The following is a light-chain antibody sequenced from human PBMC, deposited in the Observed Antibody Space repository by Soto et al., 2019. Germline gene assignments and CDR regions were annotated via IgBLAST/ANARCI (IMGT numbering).Light chain of an antibody. CDR3: QQYEKWPLT. J-gene: IGKJ4*01. CDR1: QSVGRS. V-gene: IGKV3-15*01. Sequence: EIVMTQSPGTLSVSPGERVTLSCRASQSVGRSLAWYQQKAGQAPRLLIYGASTRATGTPVRFRGSGSGTEFSLTISSLQSEDFVVYYCQQYEKWPLTFGGGTKVEIK. CDR2: GAS.